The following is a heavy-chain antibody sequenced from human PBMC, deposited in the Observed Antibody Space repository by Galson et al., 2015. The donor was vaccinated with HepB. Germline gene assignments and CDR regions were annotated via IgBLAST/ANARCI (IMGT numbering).Heavy chain of an antibody. CDR3: ARQELAGKWVTPALVY. Sequence: SETLSLTCTVSGGSMNTYFWSWIRQPPGKGLEWIGSIYYSGSTNYNPSLQSRVTISVDTSKNLFSLKLSSVTAAATAVYYCARQELAGKWVTPALVYWGQGTLVTVSS. CDR2: IYYSGST. J-gene: IGHJ4*02. CDR1: GGSMNTYF. D-gene: IGHD1-7*01. V-gene: IGHV4-59*08.